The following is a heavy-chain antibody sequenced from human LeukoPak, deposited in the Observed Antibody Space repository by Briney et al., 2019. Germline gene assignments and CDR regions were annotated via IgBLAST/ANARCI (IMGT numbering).Heavy chain of an antibody. J-gene: IGHJ6*03. CDR3: AKDLESYRYDFHPYMDV. CDR2: IRYDGSNK. V-gene: IGHV3-30*02. D-gene: IGHD3/OR15-3a*01. CDR1: GFTFSSYG. Sequence: GGSLRLSCAASGFTFSSYGMHWVRQAPGKGLEWVAFIRYDGSNKYYADSVKGRFTISRDNSKNTLYLQMNSLRAEDTAVYYCAKDLESYRYDFHPYMDVWGTGTTVTISS.